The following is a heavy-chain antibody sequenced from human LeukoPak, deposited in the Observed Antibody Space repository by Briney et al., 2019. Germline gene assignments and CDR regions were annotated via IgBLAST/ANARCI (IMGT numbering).Heavy chain of an antibody. Sequence: PGGSLRLSCAASGFTFSSYGMHWVRQAPGKGLEWVAVISYDGSNKYYADSVKGRFTTSRDNSKNTLYLQMNSLRAEDTAVYYCAKDLERHIVVVTASAVDYWGQGTLVTVSS. D-gene: IGHD2-21*02. CDR2: ISYDGSNK. CDR1: GFTFSSYG. CDR3: AKDLERHIVVVTASAVDY. J-gene: IGHJ4*02. V-gene: IGHV3-30*18.